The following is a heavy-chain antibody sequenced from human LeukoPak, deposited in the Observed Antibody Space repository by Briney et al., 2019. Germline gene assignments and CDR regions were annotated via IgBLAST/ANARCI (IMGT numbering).Heavy chain of an antibody. D-gene: IGHD1-26*01. CDR2: IKQDETER. V-gene: IGHV3-7*03. CDR3: ARDLGAMGGVFDY. Sequence: GGSLRLSCTASGFTFSNFWMGWVRQAPGKGLEWVANIKQDETERFYLGSVKGRFTISRDNAKNSLYLQMNSLRVEDTALYYCARDLGAMGGVFDYWGQGTLVTVSS. J-gene: IGHJ4*02. CDR1: GFTFSNFW.